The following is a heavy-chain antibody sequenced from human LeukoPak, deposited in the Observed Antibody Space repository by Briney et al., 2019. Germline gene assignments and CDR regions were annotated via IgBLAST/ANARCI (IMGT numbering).Heavy chain of an antibody. D-gene: IGHD3-16*02. J-gene: IGHJ3*02. V-gene: IGHV4-34*01. Sequence: SETLSLTCAVYGGSFSGYYWSWIRQPPGKGLEWIGEINHSGSTNYNPSLKSRVTISVDTSKTQFSLKLSSVTAADTAVYYCARVRYDYVWGSYRHDAFDIWGQGTMVTVSS. CDR3: ARVRYDYVWGSYRHDAFDI. CDR1: GGSFSGYY. CDR2: INHSGST.